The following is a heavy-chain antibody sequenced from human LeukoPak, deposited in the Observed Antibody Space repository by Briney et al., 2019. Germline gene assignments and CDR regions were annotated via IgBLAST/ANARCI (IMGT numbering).Heavy chain of an antibody. Sequence: SETLSPTCTVSGGSISSYYWSWIRQPPGKGLEWIGYIYYSGSTNYNPSLKSRVTISVDTSKNQFSLKLSSVTAADTAVYYCARDSSSWYGNYFDYWGQGTLVTVSS. D-gene: IGHD6-13*01. CDR2: IYYSGST. J-gene: IGHJ4*02. CDR1: GGSISSYY. V-gene: IGHV4-59*01. CDR3: ARDSSSWYGNYFDY.